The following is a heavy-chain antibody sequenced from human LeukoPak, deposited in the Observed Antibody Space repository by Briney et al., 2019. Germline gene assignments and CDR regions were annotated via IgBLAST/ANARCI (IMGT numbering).Heavy chain of an antibody. V-gene: IGHV3-48*03. CDR2: ISDSGTTV. Sequence: PSGGSLRLSCAGSGFTFNSYEMNWVRQAPGKGLEWVSYISDSGTTVYYADSVKGRFTISRDNSKNTLYLQMNSLRPEDTAVFYCGRDRGWLRSVDYWGQGTLVTVSS. CDR1: GFTFNSYE. J-gene: IGHJ4*02. CDR3: GRDRGWLRSVDY. D-gene: IGHD5-12*01.